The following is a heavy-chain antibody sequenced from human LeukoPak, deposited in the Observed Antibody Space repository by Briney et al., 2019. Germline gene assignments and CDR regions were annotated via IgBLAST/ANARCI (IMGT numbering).Heavy chain of an antibody. CDR3: ARHSDGSSGLGPFDY. CDR2: IYYSGST. V-gene: IGHV4-39*01. CDR1: GGSISSSSYS. Sequence: SETLSLTCTVSGGSISSSSYSWGWIRQPPGKGLEWIGSIYYSGSTYYNPSLKSRVTISVDTSKNQFSLKLSSVTAADTAVYYCARHSDGSSGLGPFDYWGQGTLVTVSS. J-gene: IGHJ4*02. D-gene: IGHD6-19*01.